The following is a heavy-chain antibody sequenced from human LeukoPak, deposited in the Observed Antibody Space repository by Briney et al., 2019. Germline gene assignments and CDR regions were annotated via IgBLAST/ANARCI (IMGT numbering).Heavy chain of an antibody. Sequence: GGSLRLSCAAPGFTFDNYAMHWVRQAPGKGLEWLSIISWNSGYIGYADSVKGRFTISRDNAKKSLDLQMNSLRAEDTAFYYCAKVRGTYSSGYFFDYWGQGTLVTVSS. V-gene: IGHV3-9*01. D-gene: IGHD6-19*01. CDR2: ISWNSGYI. CDR1: GFTFDNYA. J-gene: IGHJ4*02. CDR3: AKVRGTYSSGYFFDY.